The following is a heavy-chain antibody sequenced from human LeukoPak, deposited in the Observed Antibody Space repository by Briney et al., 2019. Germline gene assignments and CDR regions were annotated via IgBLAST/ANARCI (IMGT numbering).Heavy chain of an antibody. J-gene: IGHJ4*02. CDR1: GFTFSSYW. Sequence: GGSLRLSCAASGFTFSSYWMHWVRQAPGKGLVWVSRIKSDGSSTRYADSVKGRFSISRDNAKNTLYLQMNSLRAEDTAMYYCSRSTVGATSKFDYWGQGTLVTVSS. D-gene: IGHD1-26*01. CDR2: IKSDGSST. CDR3: SRSTVGATSKFDY. V-gene: IGHV3-74*01.